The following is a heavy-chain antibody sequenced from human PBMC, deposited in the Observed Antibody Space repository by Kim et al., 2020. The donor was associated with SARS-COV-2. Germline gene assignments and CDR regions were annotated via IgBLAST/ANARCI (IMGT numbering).Heavy chain of an antibody. CDR1: GFTFSSYW. D-gene: IGHD5-12*01. Sequence: GGSLRLSCAAFGFTFSSYWMSWVRQAPGKGLEWVANIKQDGSEKFYVDSVKGRFTISRDNAKNSLYLQMNCLRAEDTAVYYCARGIVALSDYWGQGTLVTVSS. CDR2: IKQDGSEK. V-gene: IGHV3-7*01. CDR3: ARGIVALSDY. J-gene: IGHJ4*02.